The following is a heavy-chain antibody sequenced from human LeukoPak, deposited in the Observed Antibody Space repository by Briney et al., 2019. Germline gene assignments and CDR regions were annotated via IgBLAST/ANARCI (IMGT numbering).Heavy chain of an antibody. V-gene: IGHV4-39*07. CDR1: GGSISSSSYY. J-gene: IGHJ5*02. CDR3: ARLNGGWFDP. Sequence: SETLSLTCTVSGGSISSSSYYWGWIRQPPGKGLEWIGSIYYSGSTYYNPSLKSRVTISVDTSKNQFSLKLSSVTAADTAVYYCARLNGGWFDPWGQGTLVTVSS. CDR2: IYYSGST. D-gene: IGHD3-16*01.